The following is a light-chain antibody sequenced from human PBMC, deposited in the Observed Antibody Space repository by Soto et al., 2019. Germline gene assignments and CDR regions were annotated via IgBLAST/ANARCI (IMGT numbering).Light chain of an antibody. V-gene: IGKV3-20*01. Sequence: EIVLTQSPGTLSLSPGERATLSCRASQSVDNNYLAWFQQKPGQAPRLLIYDASSRATGIPDRFSGSGSGTDFTLTISRLEPEDFAVYYCQQCAHSPLTFGGGTKVGIK. CDR1: QSVDNNY. J-gene: IGKJ4*01. CDR3: QQCAHSPLT. CDR2: DAS.